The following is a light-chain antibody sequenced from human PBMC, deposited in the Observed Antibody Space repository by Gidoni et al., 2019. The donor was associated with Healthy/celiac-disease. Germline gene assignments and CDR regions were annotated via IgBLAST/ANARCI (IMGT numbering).Light chain of an antibody. J-gene: IGLJ2*01. CDR1: ALPKKY. CDR3: YSTDSSGNHKGV. V-gene: IGLV3-10*01. CDR2: EDS. Sequence: SYELTQPPSVSVSTGQTARITCSGDALPKKYAYWYQQKSGQAPVLGIYEDSKRPSGIPERFSGSSSGTMATLTISGAQVEDEADYYCYSTDSSGNHKGVFGGGTKLTVL.